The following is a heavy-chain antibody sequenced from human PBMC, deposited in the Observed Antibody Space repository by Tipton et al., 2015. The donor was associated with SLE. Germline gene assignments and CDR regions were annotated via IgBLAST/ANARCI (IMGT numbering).Heavy chain of an antibody. V-gene: IGHV4-61*02. D-gene: IGHD3-3*01. CDR1: GGPMTSGSYY. J-gene: IGHJ4*02. CDR2: IYSSGST. Sequence: TLSLTCTVSGGPMTSGSYYWSWIRQPAGKGLEWIGRIYSSGSTNYNPSLKSRVTMSVDTSKNQFSLKLSSVTAADTAVYYCARDPYDSWSDYQATFDYWGQGTLVTVSP. CDR3: ARDPYDSWSDYQATFDY.